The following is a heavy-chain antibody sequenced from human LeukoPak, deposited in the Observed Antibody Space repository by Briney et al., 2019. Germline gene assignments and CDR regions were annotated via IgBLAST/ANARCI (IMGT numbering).Heavy chain of an antibody. V-gene: IGHV1-8*01. D-gene: IGHD6-13*01. CDR3: ARFYVAAAAFDY. J-gene: IGHJ4*02. Sequence: GPSLYLSCKPSGYTFTSYNINWVRQAPGQGREWMGWIYINSGNTSKAQKFKGRVTMTRNNSISTAYMELSSLRSEDTAVYYCARFYVAAAAFDYWGQGTLVTVSS. CDR2: IYINSGNT. CDR1: GYTFTSYN.